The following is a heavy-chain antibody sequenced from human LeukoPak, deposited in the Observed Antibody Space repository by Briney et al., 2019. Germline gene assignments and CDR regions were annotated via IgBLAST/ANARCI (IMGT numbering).Heavy chain of an antibody. D-gene: IGHD6-19*01. J-gene: IGHJ4*02. V-gene: IGHV3-23*01. CDR1: ALTFSGYA. Sequence: SGGSLRLSCAASALTFSGYAMSWVRQAPGKGLEWVSGISGTGGSTYYADSVKGRFTISRDNSKNTLYLQMNSLRVEDTAVYYRAKPPYGSGWFFDDWGQGTLVTVSS. CDR2: ISGTGGST. CDR3: AKPPYGSGWFFDD.